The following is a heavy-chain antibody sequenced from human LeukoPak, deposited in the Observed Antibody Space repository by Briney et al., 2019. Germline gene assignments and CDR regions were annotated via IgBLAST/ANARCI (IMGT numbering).Heavy chain of an antibody. V-gene: IGHV4-39*07. CDR3: ARLNDYVSAFDI. Sequence: SETLSLTCTVAGDSISGSRDCWGWIRQPPGKGLEWIGTFYYSGSTNYNPSLKRRVTISVDTSKNQFSLKLSSVTAADTAVYYCARLNDYVSAFDIWGQGTMVTVSS. J-gene: IGHJ3*02. CDR2: FYYSGST. CDR1: GDSISGSRDC. D-gene: IGHD4-17*01.